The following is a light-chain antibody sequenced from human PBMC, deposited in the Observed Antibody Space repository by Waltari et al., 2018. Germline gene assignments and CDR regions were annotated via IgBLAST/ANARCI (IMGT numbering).Light chain of an antibody. J-gene: IGKJ3*01. V-gene: IGKV1-39*01. CDR3: QQSYSTPHT. Sequence: DIQKTQSPSSLSASVGDRVTITCRASQSISSYLNWYQQKPGKAPKLLIYAASSLQSGVPSRFSGSGSGTDFTLTISSLQPEDFATYYCQQSYSTPHTFGPGTKVDIK. CDR1: QSISSY. CDR2: AAS.